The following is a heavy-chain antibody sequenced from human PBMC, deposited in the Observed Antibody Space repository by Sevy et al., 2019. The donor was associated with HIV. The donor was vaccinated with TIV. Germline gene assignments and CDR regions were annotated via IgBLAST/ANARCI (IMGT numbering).Heavy chain of an antibody. V-gene: IGHV3-21*01. CDR1: GFTFSSYT. CDR2: ISASSNYI. D-gene: IGHD3-10*01. J-gene: IGHJ3*02. Sequence: GGSLRLSCAASGFTFSSYTMNWVRQAPGKGLEWVSSISASSNYIYYADSVRGRFTISRDNAKDSLYLQMNSLRAEDTAVYYCARPYGSGSWEALEIWGQGTMVTVSS. CDR3: ARPYGSGSWEALEI.